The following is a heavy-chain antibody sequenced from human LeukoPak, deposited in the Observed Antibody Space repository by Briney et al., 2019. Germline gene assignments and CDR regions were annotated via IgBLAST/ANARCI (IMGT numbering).Heavy chain of an antibody. D-gene: IGHD2-2*01. V-gene: IGHV1-69*05. J-gene: IGHJ5*02. CDR3: AREDYCSSTSCYGSWFDP. CDR1: GGTFSSYA. Sequence: SVKVSCKASGGTFSSYAISWVRQAPGQGLEWMGGIIPIFGTANYAQKFQGRVTITTDESTSTAYMELSSLRSEDTAVYYCAREDYCSSTSCYGSWFDPWGQGTLVTVSS. CDR2: IIPIFGTA.